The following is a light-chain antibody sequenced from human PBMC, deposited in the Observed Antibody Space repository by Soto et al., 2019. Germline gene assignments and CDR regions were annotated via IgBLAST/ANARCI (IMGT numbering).Light chain of an antibody. CDR1: SSDVGGYNY. CDR2: DVT. J-gene: IGLJ2*01. V-gene: IGLV2-14*03. CDR3: RSYATSNSRL. Sequence: QSALTQPASVSGSPGQSISISCTGTSSDVGGYNYVSWYQHHPGKAPKLMIFDVTNRPSGVSNRFSGSKSDNTASLTISGLKSEDEDDYYCRSYATSNSRLFGGGTKLTVL.